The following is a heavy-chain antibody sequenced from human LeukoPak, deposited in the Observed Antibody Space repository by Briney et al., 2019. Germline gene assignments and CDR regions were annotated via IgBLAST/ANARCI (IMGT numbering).Heavy chain of an antibody. D-gene: IGHD3-10*01. J-gene: IGHJ5*02. V-gene: IGHV4-59*01. Sequence: SETLSLTCAVYGGSFSGYYWSWIRQPPGKGLEWIGYIYYTGSTNYNPSLKSRVTISVDTSKNQFSLKLSSVTAADTAVYYCARGGNYGSGTQGWFDPWGQGTLVTVSS. CDR3: ARGGNYGSGTQGWFDP. CDR2: IYYTGST. CDR1: GGSFSGYY.